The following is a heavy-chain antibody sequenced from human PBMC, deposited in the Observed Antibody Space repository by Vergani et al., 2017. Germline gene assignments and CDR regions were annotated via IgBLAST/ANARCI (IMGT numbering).Heavy chain of an antibody. CDR1: GFTVSSNY. D-gene: IGHD2-15*01. J-gene: IGHJ6*02. CDR2: IYSGGST. CDR3: AAPPSLADV. V-gene: IGHV3-66*02. Sequence: EVQLVESGGGLVQPGGSLRLSCAASGFTVSSNYMSWVRQAPGKGVEWVSVIYSGGSTYYADSVKGRFTVSRDNSKNTLYLQMNSLRAEDTAVYYSAAPPSLADVWGQGTTVTVSS.